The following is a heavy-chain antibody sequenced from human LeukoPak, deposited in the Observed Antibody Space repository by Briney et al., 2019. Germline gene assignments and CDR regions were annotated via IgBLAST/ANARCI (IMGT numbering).Heavy chain of an antibody. V-gene: IGHV1-69*04. D-gene: IGHD4-17*01. CDR1: GGTFSSYA. J-gene: IGHJ4*02. CDR3: ARGGYGDYGDYAVDY. CDR2: IIPILGIA. Sequence: ASVKVSCKASGGTFSSYAISWVRQAPGQGLEWMGRIIPILGIANYAQKFQGRVTITADKSTSTAYMELSSLRSEDTAVYYCARGGYGDYGDYAVDYWGQGTLVTVSS.